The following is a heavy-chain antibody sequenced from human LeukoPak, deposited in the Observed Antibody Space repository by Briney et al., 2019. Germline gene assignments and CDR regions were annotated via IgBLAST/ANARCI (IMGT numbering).Heavy chain of an antibody. D-gene: IGHD6-13*01. CDR1: GFTFSDYD. CDR2: MTTTSSYM. Sequence: GGSLRLSCAASGFTFSDYDMSWVRQAPGKGLEWVSSMTTTSSYMYYADSVKGRFTISRDNAKNSLYLQMNSLRAEDTALCYCARLIGLTIAAAATDYWGQGALVAVSS. J-gene: IGHJ4*02. V-gene: IGHV3-21*01. CDR3: ARLIGLTIAAAATDY.